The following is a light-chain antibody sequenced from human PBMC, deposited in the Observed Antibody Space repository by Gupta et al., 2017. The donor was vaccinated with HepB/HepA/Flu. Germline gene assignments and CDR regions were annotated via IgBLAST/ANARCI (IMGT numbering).Light chain of an antibody. J-gene: IGKJ3*01. V-gene: IGKV3-20*01. CDR1: QSLTSSY. CDR2: GAS. CDR3: QHDRTSIL. Sequence: EIVLTQSPGTLSLSPGDRATLSCRGSQSLTSSYVAWYQQRPSQAPRLLIYGASHRATGIPDRFSGSGYGTEFTLTISRLEQEDGAVYYGQHDRTSILFGHGTKVDIK.